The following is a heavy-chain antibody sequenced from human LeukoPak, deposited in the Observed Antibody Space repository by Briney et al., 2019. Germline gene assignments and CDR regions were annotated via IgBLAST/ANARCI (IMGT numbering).Heavy chain of an antibody. CDR1: GFTCGDYA. CDR2: IRNKAYGGTT. Sequence: GGSLRLSCTTSGFTCGDYAMSWVRQAPGKGLEWVGFIRNKAYGGTTEYAASVKGRFTISRDDSKSIAYLQMNSLKTEDTAVYYCTRGAFYFDYWGQGTLVTASS. J-gene: IGHJ4*02. CDR3: TRGAFYFDY. V-gene: IGHV3-49*04.